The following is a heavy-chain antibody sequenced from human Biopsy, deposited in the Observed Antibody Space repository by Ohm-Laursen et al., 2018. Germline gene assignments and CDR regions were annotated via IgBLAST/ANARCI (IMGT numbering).Heavy chain of an antibody. CDR1: GGSFSGYY. Sequence: SDTLSLTCAVYGGSFSGYYWSWIRQPPGKGLEWIAEINHSGSTNYNPSLKSRVTISVDTSKNQFSLKLSSVTAADTAVYYCARGRLRAVARFDYWGQGTLVTVSS. CDR3: ARGRLRAVARFDY. D-gene: IGHD6-19*01. CDR2: INHSGST. V-gene: IGHV4-34*01. J-gene: IGHJ4*02.